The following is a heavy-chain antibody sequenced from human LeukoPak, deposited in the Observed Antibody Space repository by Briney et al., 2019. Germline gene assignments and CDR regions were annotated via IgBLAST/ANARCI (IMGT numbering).Heavy chain of an antibody. CDR3: ARTNYNWNSNPHAMDV. CDR2: INNDGSST. CDR1: GFTFSSYW. J-gene: IGHJ6*02. D-gene: IGHD1-7*01. Sequence: GGSLRLSCAASGFTFSSYWIHWVRQAPGKGLLWLSRINNDGSSTSYADSVKGRFTISRDNAKNSLYLQMGSLRAEDTAVYYCARTNYNWNSNPHAMDVWGPGTTVTVSS. V-gene: IGHV3-74*01.